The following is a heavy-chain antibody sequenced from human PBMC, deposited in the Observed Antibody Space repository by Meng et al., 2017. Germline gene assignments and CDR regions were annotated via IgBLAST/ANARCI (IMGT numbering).Heavy chain of an antibody. CDR2: ISYDGSNK. V-gene: IGHV3-30*07. J-gene: IGHJ4*02. CDR1: GFTFSNAW. D-gene: IGHD7-27*01. Sequence: GQLVESGGGFGKPGGSLRLSCAASGFTFSNAWMTWVRQAPGKGLEWVAVISYDGSNKYYADSVKGRFTISRDNSKNTLYLQMNSLRAEDTAVYYCAKVWGSGYWGQGTLVTVSS. CDR3: AKVWGSGY.